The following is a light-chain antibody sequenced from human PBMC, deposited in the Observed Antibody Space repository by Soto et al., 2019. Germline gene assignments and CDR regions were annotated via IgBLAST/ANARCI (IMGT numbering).Light chain of an antibody. V-gene: IGLV2-11*01. Sequence: QSALTQPRSVSGSPGQSVTISCTGTSNDVGGYNFVSWYQQHPGKVPKLFIYDVSRRPSGVPDRFSGPKSGNTASLTISGLQAEDEADHYCSSYAGSYTLVFGGGTKVTVL. CDR3: SSYAGSYTLV. CDR1: SNDVGGYNF. CDR2: DVS. J-gene: IGLJ2*01.